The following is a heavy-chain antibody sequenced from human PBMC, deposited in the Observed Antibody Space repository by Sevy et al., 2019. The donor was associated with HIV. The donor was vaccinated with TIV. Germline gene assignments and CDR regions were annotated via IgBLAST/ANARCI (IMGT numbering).Heavy chain of an antibody. CDR2: INPNSGGT. Sequence: ASVKVSCKASGYTFTGYYMQWVRQAPGQGLEWMGWINPNSGGTNYAQKFQGRVTMTRDTSISTAYMELSRLRSDDTAVYYCAREGEYSSGYNAFDIWGQGTMVTVSS. D-gene: IGHD6-19*01. CDR1: GYTFTGYY. J-gene: IGHJ3*02. V-gene: IGHV1-2*02. CDR3: AREGEYSSGYNAFDI.